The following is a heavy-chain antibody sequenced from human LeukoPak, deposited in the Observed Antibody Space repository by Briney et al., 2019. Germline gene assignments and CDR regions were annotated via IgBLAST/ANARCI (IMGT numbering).Heavy chain of an antibody. Sequence: GRSLRLSCAASGFTFSSYGMHWVRQAPGKGLEWVAFIRYDGSNKYYADSVKGRFTISRDNSKNTLYLQMNSLRAEDTAVYYCAKNLDSSSSFFPYDAFDIWGQGTMVTVSS. CDR3: AKNLDSSSSFFPYDAFDI. J-gene: IGHJ3*02. CDR2: IRYDGSNK. D-gene: IGHD6-6*01. V-gene: IGHV3-30*02. CDR1: GFTFSSYG.